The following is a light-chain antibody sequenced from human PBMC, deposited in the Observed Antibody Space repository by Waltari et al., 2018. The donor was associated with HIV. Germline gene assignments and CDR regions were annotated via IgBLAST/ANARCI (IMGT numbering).Light chain of an antibody. CDR1: STNIGRNI. V-gene: IGLV1-44*01. CDR2: SND. Sequence: QSVLTQPPSVSGTPGQNVTIPFSGSSTNIGRNIVNWYQQVPEAAPKLLIYSNDQRPSGVPDRFSGSKSGTSASLAISGLQSADEADYYCAAWDDSLNGMFGGGTKLTV. CDR3: AAWDDSLNGM. J-gene: IGLJ3*02.